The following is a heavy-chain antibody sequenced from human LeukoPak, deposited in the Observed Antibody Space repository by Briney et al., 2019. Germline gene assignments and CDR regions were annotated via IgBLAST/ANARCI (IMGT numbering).Heavy chain of an antibody. CDR3: AKSPRGIVGATFDY. Sequence: GGSLGLSCAASGFTFSSYGMHWVRQAPGKGLEWVAVISYDGSNKYYADSVKGRFTISRDNSKNTLYLQMNSLRAEDTAVYYCAKSPRGIVGATFDYWGQGTLVTVSS. CDR2: ISYDGSNK. V-gene: IGHV3-30*18. D-gene: IGHD1-26*01. CDR1: GFTFSSYG. J-gene: IGHJ4*02.